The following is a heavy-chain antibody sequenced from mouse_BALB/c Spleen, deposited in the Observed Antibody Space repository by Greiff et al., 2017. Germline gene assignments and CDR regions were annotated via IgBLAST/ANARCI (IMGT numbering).Heavy chain of an antibody. CDR3: ARDCDYYYYAMDY. CDR1: GFTFSSFG. J-gene: IGHJ4*01. Sequence: EVKLMESGGGLVQPGRSRKLSCAASGFTFSSFGMHWVRQAPEKGLEWVAYISSGSSTNYYADTVKGRFTISSDTPKNNLFLQMNSLKSEDTAMYYCARDCDYYYYAMDYWGQGTSVTVSS. CDR2: ISSGSSTN. D-gene: IGHD2-13*01. V-gene: IGHV5-17*02.